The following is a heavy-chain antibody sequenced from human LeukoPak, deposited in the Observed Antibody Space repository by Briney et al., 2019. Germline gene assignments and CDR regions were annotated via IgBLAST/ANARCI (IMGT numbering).Heavy chain of an antibody. CDR3: AKSRRYFDWFRYYGMDV. J-gene: IGHJ6*02. D-gene: IGHD3-9*01. Sequence: GGSLRLSCAASGFTFSSYGMHWVRQAPGKGLEWVAVISYDGSNKYYADSVKGRFTISRDNSKNTLYLQMNSLRAEDTAVYYCAKSRRYFDWFRYYGMDVWGQGTTVTVSS. CDR1: GFTFSSYG. CDR2: ISYDGSNK. V-gene: IGHV3-30*18.